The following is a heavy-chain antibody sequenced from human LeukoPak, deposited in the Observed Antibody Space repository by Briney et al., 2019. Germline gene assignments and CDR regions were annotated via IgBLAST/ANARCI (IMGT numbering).Heavy chain of an antibody. CDR1: GFTFSDYY. V-gene: IGHV3-23*01. CDR3: AKGLIVGATTSTFDI. J-gene: IGHJ3*02. D-gene: IGHD1-26*01. CDR2: ISGSGGST. Sequence: GGSLRLSCAASGFTFSDYYMSWVRQAPGKGLEWVSAISGSGGSTYYADSVKGRFTISRDNSKNTLYLQMNSLRAEDTAVYYCAKGLIVGATTSTFDIWGQGTMVTVSS.